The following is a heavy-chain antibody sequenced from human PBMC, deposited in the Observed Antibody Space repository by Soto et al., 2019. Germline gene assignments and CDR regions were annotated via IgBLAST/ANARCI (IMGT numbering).Heavy chain of an antibody. CDR3: AKGLYYYDSSGYRGFDY. D-gene: IGHD3-22*01. V-gene: IGHV3-23*01. CDR2: ISVSGGTT. J-gene: IGHJ4*02. CDR1: GFTFNNYA. Sequence: GGSLRLSCAASGFTFNNYALTWVRQAPGKGLEWVSTISVSGGTTHYSDSVKGRFTISRDNSKKTVYLQMHGLRADDTAVYYCAKGLYYYDSSGYRGFDYWGQGALVTVSS.